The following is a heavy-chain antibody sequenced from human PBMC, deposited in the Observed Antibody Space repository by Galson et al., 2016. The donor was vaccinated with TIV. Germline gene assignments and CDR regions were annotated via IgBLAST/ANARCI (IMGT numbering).Heavy chain of an antibody. V-gene: IGHV1-69*13. CDR1: GGTFFSSYA. J-gene: IGHJ4*02. Sequence: SVKVSCKASGGTFFSSYAISWVRQAPGQGLEWMGRIIPIFRTANYAQKFQGRATITAHESTSTAYMELRSLRSEDKAVYYCARDRGPGTYCGGDCYPYYWGQGTLVTVSS. CDR3: ARDRGPGTYCGGDCYPYY. D-gene: IGHD2-21*02. CDR2: IIPIFRTA.